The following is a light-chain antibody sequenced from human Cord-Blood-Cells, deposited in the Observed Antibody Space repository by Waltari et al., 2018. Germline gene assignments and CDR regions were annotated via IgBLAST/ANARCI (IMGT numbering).Light chain of an antibody. CDR2: AAS. J-gene: IGKJ2*01. CDR1: QSISSY. Sequence: DIQMTQSPSSLSAPVGDRVTITRRASQSISSYLNWYQQKPGKAPKLLSYAASSLHSGVASRFSGSGSGTDVTLTISRLQPEDFATYYCQPSYSTPQPSGQGTTLEIK. V-gene: IGKV1-39*01. CDR3: QPSYSTPQP.